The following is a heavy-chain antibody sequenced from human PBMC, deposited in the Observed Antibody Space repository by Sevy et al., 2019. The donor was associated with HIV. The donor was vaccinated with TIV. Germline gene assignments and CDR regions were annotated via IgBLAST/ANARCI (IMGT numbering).Heavy chain of an antibody. J-gene: IGHJ4*02. Sequence: GGSLRLSCAATGFTFCNYAMHWVRQAPGKGMEWVAIIWSDGAYQYHGDSVKGRFTISRDNSKNTLYLQMNNVRVEDTAVYYCARGGYYYDNAAYYALDSWGQGPLVTVSS. D-gene: IGHD3-22*01. CDR1: GFTFCNYA. CDR3: ARGGYYYDNAAYYALDS. CDR2: IWSDGAYQ. V-gene: IGHV3-33*01.